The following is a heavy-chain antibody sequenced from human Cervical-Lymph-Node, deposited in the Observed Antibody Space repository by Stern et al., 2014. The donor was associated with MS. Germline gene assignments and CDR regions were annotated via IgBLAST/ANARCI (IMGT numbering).Heavy chain of an antibody. CDR2: IIPMVGKT. CDR1: GGTFSSYA. Sequence: VQLVQSGAEVKKPGSSVKVSCKASGGTFSSYAISWVRQAPGRGLEWMGEIIPMVGKTKYAQKFQGRVTIIADGSTTTAYMELSSLRSEDTAVYYCARRDYYDSSGYYGDAFDIWGQGTMVTVSS. D-gene: IGHD3-22*01. V-gene: IGHV1-69*01. CDR3: ARRDYYDSSGYYGDAFDI. J-gene: IGHJ3*02.